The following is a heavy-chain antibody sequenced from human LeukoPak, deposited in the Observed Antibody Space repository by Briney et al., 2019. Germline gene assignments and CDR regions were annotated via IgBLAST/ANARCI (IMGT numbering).Heavy chain of an antibody. CDR3: AELGITMIGGV. CDR2: ISGSGGST. J-gene: IGHJ6*04. CDR1: GFTFNNYG. D-gene: IGHD3-10*02. V-gene: IGHV3-23*01. Sequence: GGSLRLSCAASGFTFNNYGMSWVRQAPGKGLEWVSAISGSGGSTYYADSVKGRFTISRDNAKNSLYLQMNSLRAEDTAVYYCAELGITMIGGVWGKGTTVTISS.